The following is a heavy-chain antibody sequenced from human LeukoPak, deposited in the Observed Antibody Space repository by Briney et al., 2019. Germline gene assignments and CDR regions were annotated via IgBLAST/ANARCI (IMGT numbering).Heavy chain of an antibody. V-gene: IGHV3-21*01. CDR1: GFTFSSYS. Sequence: GGSLRLSCAASGFTFSSYSMNWVRQAPGKGLEWVSSISSSSSYIYYADSVKGRFTISRDNAKNSLYLQMNSLRAEDTAVYYCAREPRYCSGGSCRDYWGQGTLVTVSS. CDR3: AREPRYCSGGSCRDY. CDR2: ISSSSSYI. D-gene: IGHD2-15*01. J-gene: IGHJ4*02.